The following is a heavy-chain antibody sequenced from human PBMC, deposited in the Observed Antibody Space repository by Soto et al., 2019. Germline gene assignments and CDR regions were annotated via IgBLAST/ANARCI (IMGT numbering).Heavy chain of an antibody. CDR3: ARDHTYYYDSSGPFDY. J-gene: IGHJ4*02. D-gene: IGHD3-22*01. V-gene: IGHV1-69*01. CDR1: GGTFSSYA. Sequence: QVQLVQSGAEVKKPGSSVKVSCKASGGTFSSYAISWVRQAPGQVLEWMGGIIPIFGTANYAQKIQGRVTITEDESTSTAYMELSSLRSEDTAVYYCARDHTYYYDSSGPFDYWGQGTLVTVSS. CDR2: IIPIFGTA.